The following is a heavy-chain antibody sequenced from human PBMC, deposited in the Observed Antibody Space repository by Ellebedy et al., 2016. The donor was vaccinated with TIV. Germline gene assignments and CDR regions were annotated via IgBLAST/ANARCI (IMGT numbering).Heavy chain of an antibody. J-gene: IGHJ4*02. CDR2: INHSGST. D-gene: IGHD6-19*01. Sequence: MPSETLSLTCAVSGGSISSCCYSWSWLRQPRGKGLEWIGYINHSGSTYYNPTLNTRVTISVDRSNNQFSLKLSSVTAADTAVYYCARELSGSDHFDYWGQGTLVTVSS. CDR3: ARELSGSDHFDY. CDR1: GGSISSCCYS. V-gene: IGHV4-30-2*01.